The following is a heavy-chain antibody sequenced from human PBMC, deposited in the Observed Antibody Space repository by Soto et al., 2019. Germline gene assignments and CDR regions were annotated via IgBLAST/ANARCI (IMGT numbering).Heavy chain of an antibody. CDR3: AGWPVYYDSSGYVL. D-gene: IGHD3-22*01. J-gene: IGHJ4*02. Sequence: ASVKVSCKASGYTFTSYAMHWVRQAPGQRLEWMGWINAGNGNAKYSQKFQGRVTITRDTSASTAYMELSSLRSEDTAVYYCAGWPVYYDSSGYVLWGQGTLVTVSS. V-gene: IGHV1-3*01. CDR1: GYTFTSYA. CDR2: INAGNGNA.